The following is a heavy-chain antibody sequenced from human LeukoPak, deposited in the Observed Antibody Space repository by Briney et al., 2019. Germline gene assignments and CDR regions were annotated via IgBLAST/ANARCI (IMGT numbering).Heavy chain of an antibody. V-gene: IGHV4-59*02. CDR1: GDSVSSYY. D-gene: IGHD3-9*01. J-gene: IGHJ4*02. CDR2: IYYSESA. CDR3: ARKRSFDL. Sequence: SQTLSLTCTVSGDSVSSYYWSWIRQPPGKRLGWLGCIYYSESATYNPSLKSRVTISLDTSKNQFFLKLSSVTAADTAVYYCARKRSFDLWGQGTLVTVSS.